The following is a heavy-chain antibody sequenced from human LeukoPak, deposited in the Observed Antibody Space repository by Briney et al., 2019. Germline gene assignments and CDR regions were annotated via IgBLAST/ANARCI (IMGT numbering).Heavy chain of an antibody. V-gene: IGHV4-34*01. CDR1: GGSFSGYY. D-gene: IGHD3-22*01. Sequence: SETLFLTCAVYGGSFSGYYWSWIRQPPGKGLEWIGEVNHSGSTNYNPSLKSRVTISVDTSKNQFSLKLSSVTAADTAVYYCARRYYYDSSGYYRYYYYGMDVWGQGTTVTVSS. CDR3: ARRYYYDSSGYYRYYYYGMDV. J-gene: IGHJ6*02. CDR2: VNHSGST.